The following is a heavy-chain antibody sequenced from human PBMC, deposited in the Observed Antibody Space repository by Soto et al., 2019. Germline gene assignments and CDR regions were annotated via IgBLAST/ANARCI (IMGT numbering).Heavy chain of an antibody. CDR1: GASTGGYY. Sequence: PSETLSLTCTISGASTGGYYWSWIRQSPGRGLEWIGYVFSSGSTNYSPSLQSRVAISIDTSKRQFFLKLTSVTAADTALYYCARHLCSSGSYLVFDSRGQGTRVTVSS. D-gene: IGHD6-19*01. CDR2: VFSSGST. J-gene: IGHJ4*02. V-gene: IGHV4-59*08. CDR3: ARHLCSSGSYLVFDS.